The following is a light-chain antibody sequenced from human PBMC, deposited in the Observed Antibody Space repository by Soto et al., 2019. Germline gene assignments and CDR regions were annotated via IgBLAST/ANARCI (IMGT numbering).Light chain of an antibody. J-gene: IGKJ2*01. CDR1: QGISSY. CDR3: QQYYSYPAT. CDR2: AAS. V-gene: IGKV1-8*01. Sequence: AIRMTQSPSSLSASTGDRVTITCRASQGISSYLAWYQQKPGKAPKLLIYAASTLQSGGPSRFSGSGSGTDFTLTISCLQSEDFSTYYCQQYYSYPATFGQGTKLEIK.